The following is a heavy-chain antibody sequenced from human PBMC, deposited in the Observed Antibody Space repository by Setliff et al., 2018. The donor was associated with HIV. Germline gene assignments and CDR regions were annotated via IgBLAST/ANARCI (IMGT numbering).Heavy chain of an antibody. D-gene: IGHD6-19*01. CDR1: GYTFTSYG. J-gene: IGHJ3*01. CDR2: ISGYNGNT. V-gene: IGHV1-18*01. Sequence: ASGKVSCKASGYTFTSYGISWVRQAPGQGLEWMGWISGYNGNTKYVQKYQGRVTMTTDTSTSKVYMELRTLRSDDTAVYYCARVPYRSAWFSGGHDAFDVWGQGTMVTVSS. CDR3: ARVPYRSAWFSGGHDAFDV.